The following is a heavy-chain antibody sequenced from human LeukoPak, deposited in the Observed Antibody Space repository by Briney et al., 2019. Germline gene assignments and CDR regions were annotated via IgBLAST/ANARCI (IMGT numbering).Heavy chain of an antibody. CDR1: GFTFTDYP. D-gene: IGHD3-9*01. V-gene: IGHV3-48*02. CDR3: ATDQRYAFDY. J-gene: IGHJ4*02. Sequence: GGPLRLSCAASGFTFTDYPMNWVRQAPGKGLEWVSNIRTTAEGANYAYYADSVKGRVTISRDDAKNTLYLHMNSLRDDDTAVYYCATDQRYAFDYWGQGILVTVSS. CDR2: IRTTAEGANYA.